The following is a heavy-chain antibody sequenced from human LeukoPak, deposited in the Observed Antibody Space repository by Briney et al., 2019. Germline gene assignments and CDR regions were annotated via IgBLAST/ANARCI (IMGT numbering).Heavy chain of an antibody. Sequence: ASVKVSCKAAGYTFTSYGISWVRQAPGQGLEWMGWISAYNGNTNYAQKLQGRVTMTTDTSTSTAYMELRSLRSDDTAVYYCARVILEQQDLDYWGQGTLVTVSS. J-gene: IGHJ4*02. CDR2: ISAYNGNT. CDR1: GYTFTSYG. D-gene: IGHD1/OR15-1a*01. V-gene: IGHV1-18*01. CDR3: ARVILEQQDLDY.